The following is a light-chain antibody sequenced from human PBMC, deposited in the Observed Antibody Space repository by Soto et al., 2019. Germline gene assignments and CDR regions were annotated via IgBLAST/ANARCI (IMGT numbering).Light chain of an antibody. CDR3: QSYDSSLSAYVV. CDR2: EVR. CDR1: NRDVGSYNL. Sequence: QSALTQPASVSGSPGQSITIACTGTNRDVGSYNLVSWYQQRPGEAPKLIISEVRNRPSGISYRFTGSKSGNTASLTISGLQAEDEADYYCQSYDSSLSAYVVFGGGTKLTVL. J-gene: IGLJ2*01. V-gene: IGLV2-14*01.